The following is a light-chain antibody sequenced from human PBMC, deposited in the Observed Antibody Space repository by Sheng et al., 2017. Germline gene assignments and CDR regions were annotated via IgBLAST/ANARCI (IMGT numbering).Light chain of an antibody. CDR1: QSVTSSY. CDR2: DAS. Sequence: EIVLTQSPGTLSLSPGDRATLSCRTSQSVTSSYLAWYQQKPGQAPRLLIYDASNRATGIPARFSGSGSGTDFTLTISSLEPEDFAVYYCQQRSNWPSTFGQGTRLEIK. J-gene: IGKJ5*01. V-gene: IGKV3D-20*02. CDR3: QQRSNWPST.